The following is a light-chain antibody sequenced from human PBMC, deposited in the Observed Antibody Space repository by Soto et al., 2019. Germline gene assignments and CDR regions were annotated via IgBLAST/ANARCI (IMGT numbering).Light chain of an antibody. CDR2: EGS. J-gene: IGLJ1*01. Sequence: QSALTQPASVSGSPGQSITISCTVTSSDVGSYNLVYWYQQHPGKAPKLMIYEGSKRPSGVSNRFSCSKSGTTASRTISVLQPQAEADYYCCSYAGSSGLYVFGTGTKLTVL. CDR1: SSDVGSYNL. CDR3: CSYAGSSGLYV. V-gene: IGLV2-23*01.